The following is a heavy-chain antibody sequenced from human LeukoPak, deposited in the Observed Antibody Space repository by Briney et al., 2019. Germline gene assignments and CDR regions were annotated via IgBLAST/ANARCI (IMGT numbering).Heavy chain of an antibody. CDR2: INPNSGDT. CDR3: ARDPRMYSSSSTRGGYYYGMDV. J-gene: IGHJ6*02. V-gene: IGHV1-2*02. CDR1: GYTFTSYY. D-gene: IGHD6-6*01. Sequence: GASVKVSCKASGYTFTSYYMHWVRQAPGQGLEWMGWINPNSGDTNYAQKFQGRVTMTRDTSISTAYMELSRLRSDDTAVYYCARDPRMYSSSSTRGGYYYGMDVWGQGTTVTVSS.